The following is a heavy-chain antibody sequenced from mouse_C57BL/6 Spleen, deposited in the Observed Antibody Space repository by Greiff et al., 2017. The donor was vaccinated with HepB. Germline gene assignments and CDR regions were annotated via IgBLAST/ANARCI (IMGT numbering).Heavy chain of an antibody. V-gene: IGHV5-4*01. CDR1: GFTFSSYA. Sequence: EVKLMESGGGLVKPGGSLKLSCAASGFTFSSYAMSWVRQTPEKRLEWVATISDGGSYTYYPDNVKGRFTISRDNAKNNLYLQMSHLKSEDTAMYYCARDTIVVYAMDYWGQGTSVTVSS. J-gene: IGHJ4*01. CDR3: ARDTIVVYAMDY. CDR2: ISDGGSYT. D-gene: IGHD2-5*01.